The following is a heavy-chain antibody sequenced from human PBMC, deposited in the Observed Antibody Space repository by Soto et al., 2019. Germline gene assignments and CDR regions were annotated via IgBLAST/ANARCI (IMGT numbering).Heavy chain of an antibody. J-gene: IGHJ4*02. CDR1: GYAFTTYV. V-gene: IGHV1-18*01. D-gene: IGHD1-1*01. CDR3: ARGRYGDY. Sequence: QVHLVQSGAEVKKPGASVKVSCKGSGYAFTTYVITWVRQAPGQGLEWMGWISAHNGNTNYAQKLQGSVTVTRDTSTSTAYMELRSLRSDDTAVYYCARGRYGDYWGQGALVTVSS. CDR2: ISAHNGNT.